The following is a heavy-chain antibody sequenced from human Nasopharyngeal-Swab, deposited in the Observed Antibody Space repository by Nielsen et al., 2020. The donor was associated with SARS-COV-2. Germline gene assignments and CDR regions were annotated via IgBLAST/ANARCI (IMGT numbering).Heavy chain of an antibody. V-gene: IGHV3-9*01. Sequence: SLKISCAASGFTFDDYAMHWVRQAPGKGLEWVSGISWNSGSIGYADSVKGRFTISRDNAKNSLYLQMNSLRPEDTASYFCTRAKDTSGYDAFDIWGQGTVVTVSS. D-gene: IGHD3-22*01. CDR1: GFTFDDYA. CDR3: TRAKDTSGYDAFDI. J-gene: IGHJ3*02. CDR2: ISWNSGSI.